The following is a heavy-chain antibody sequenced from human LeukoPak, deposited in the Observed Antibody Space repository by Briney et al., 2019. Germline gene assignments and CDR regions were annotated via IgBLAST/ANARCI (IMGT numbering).Heavy chain of an antibody. CDR3: ARGQAQLWPYFFDY. Sequence: ASVKVSCKASGYTFTSYDINWVRQATGQGLEWMGWMNPNSGNTGYAQKFQGRVTMTRNIFISTAYLELSSLRSEDTAVYYCARGQAQLWPYFFDYWGQGTLVTVSS. D-gene: IGHD5-18*01. V-gene: IGHV1-8*01. CDR1: GYTFTSYD. CDR2: MNPNSGNT. J-gene: IGHJ4*02.